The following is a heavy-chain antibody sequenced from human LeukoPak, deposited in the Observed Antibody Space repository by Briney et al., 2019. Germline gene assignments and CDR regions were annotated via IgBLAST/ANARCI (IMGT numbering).Heavy chain of an antibody. D-gene: IGHD3-10*01. CDR2: IHPSGST. CDR3: ASLEVRAHYYYYYRDV. V-gene: IGHV4-34*01. Sequence: SETLSLTWAVDGCSFSGYCWGWIRQPEGMGVEWNGEIHPSGSTNYNPSVKRRVTISVDTSKNQFSLKLSSVTAADTAVYYCASLEVRAHYYYYYRDVWGKGTTVTVSS. CDR1: GCSFSGYC. J-gene: IGHJ6*03.